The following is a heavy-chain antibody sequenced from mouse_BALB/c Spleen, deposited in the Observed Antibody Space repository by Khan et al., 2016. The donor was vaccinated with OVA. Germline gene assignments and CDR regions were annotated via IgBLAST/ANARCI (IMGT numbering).Heavy chain of an antibody. V-gene: IGHV1-4*01. Sequence: QVQLQQSGAELARPGASVKMSCKASGYTFTSYTIHWVKQRPGQGLEWIGYINPTNIYTNYNQKFRDKATLTADKSSRTAYMQLSSLTSEDTAVYYCTSVGSYHGNYGAWFAYWGQGTLVTVSA. CDR2: INPTNIYT. D-gene: IGHD2-10*01. CDR1: GYTFTSYT. J-gene: IGHJ3*01. CDR3: TSVGSYHGNYGAWFAY.